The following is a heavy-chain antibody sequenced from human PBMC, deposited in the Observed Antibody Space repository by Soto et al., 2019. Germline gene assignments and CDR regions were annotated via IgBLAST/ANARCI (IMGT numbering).Heavy chain of an antibody. D-gene: IGHD3-16*01. V-gene: IGHV3-23*01. Sequence: EVQLLESGGGLVQPGGSLRLSCAASGFTFSNFAMFWVRKAPGKGLEWVSSISRTCGAAHYADSVSGRFTISRDNSKNTLSLQRDSLRAEDTAVYYGAKAYDYRWGSYSRELDYCGQGALVTVSS. CDR2: ISRTCGAA. J-gene: IGHJ4*02. CDR3: AKAYDYRWGSYSRELDY. CDR1: GFTFSNFA.